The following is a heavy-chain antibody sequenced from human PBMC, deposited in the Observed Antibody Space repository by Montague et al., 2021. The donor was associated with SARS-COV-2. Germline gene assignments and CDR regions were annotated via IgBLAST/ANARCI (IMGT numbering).Heavy chain of an antibody. CDR2: FLHAGHS. CDR1: RDSFTNPH. CDR3: AGVPAVTKVSSATMDF. J-gene: IGHJ4*01. V-gene: IGHV4-59*11. Sequence: SETLSLTCIVSRDSFTNPHWAWVRQPPGKRLEWMSYFLHAGHSDHNPSLSSRITTSVDTAKNQFSLRLRSVPAADSARYLCAGVPAVTKVSSATMDFWGHGILVTVSS. D-gene: IGHD5/OR15-5a*01.